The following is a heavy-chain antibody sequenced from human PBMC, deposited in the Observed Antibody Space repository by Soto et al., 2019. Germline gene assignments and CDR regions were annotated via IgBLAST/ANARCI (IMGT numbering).Heavy chain of an antibody. CDR1: GFTFSSHA. J-gene: IGHJ4*02. V-gene: IGHV3-30-3*01. CDR3: ARAEFLVDY. CDR2: ISYDGSNK. D-gene: IGHD2-21*01. Sequence: GGSLRLSYEAAGFTFSSHALHWVRQAPGKGLEWVAVISYDGSNKYYADSVKGRFIISRDNSKNTLYLQMDSLRVDDTAVYYCARAEFLVDYWGQGTLVSV.